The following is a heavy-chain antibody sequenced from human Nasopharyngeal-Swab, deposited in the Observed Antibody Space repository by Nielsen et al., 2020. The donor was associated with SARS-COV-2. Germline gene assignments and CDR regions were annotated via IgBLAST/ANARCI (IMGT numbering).Heavy chain of an antibody. CDR2: ISTSGSRI. Sequence: GESLKISCAASGFPFSGYEMNWVRQAPGKGLEWVAYISTSGSRIYYAESVNGRFTISRDNARNLVYLQMSSLRAEDTAVYYCAREVTGTTPGNLDPWGQGTLVTVSS. J-gene: IGHJ5*01. CDR3: AREVTGTTPGNLDP. V-gene: IGHV3-48*03. CDR1: GFPFSGYE. D-gene: IGHD1-7*01.